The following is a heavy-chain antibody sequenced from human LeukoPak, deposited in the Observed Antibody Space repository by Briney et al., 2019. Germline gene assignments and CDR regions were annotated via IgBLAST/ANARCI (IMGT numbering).Heavy chain of an antibody. D-gene: IGHD6-19*01. Sequence: SLRLSCAASGFTFDNYAMNWVRQVPGKGLEWISLISWNSGTIGYADPVKGRFTISRDNANNFIYLQMNSLRAEDTALYYCARAYKDRSLAGKKEFFQHWGQGTLVTVSS. CDR1: GFTFDNYA. V-gene: IGHV3-9*01. CDR3: ARAYKDRSLAGKKEFFQH. CDR2: ISWNSGTI. J-gene: IGHJ1*01.